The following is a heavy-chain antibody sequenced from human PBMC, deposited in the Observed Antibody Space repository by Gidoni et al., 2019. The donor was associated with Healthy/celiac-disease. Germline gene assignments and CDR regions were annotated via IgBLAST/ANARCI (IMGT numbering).Heavy chain of an antibody. CDR1: GYTFTSYY. CDR3: ATPEDGMDV. J-gene: IGHJ6*02. Sequence: QVQLVQSGAQVKKPGASVKVSCKASGYTFTSYYMHGVRQSPGQVLEWMGIIHPSGGSTSYAQKFQGRVTMARDASTSTVYMELSILRSEDTAVYDCATPEDGMDVWGQGTTVTVSS. V-gene: IGHV1-46*01. CDR2: IHPSGGST.